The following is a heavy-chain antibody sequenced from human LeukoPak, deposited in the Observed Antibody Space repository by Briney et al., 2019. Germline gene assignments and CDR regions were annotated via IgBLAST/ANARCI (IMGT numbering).Heavy chain of an antibody. CDR3: AKAPGVVVTAPSY. V-gene: IGHV3-23*01. D-gene: IGHD2-21*02. Sequence: GGSLRLSCAVSGFTFRSYAMSWVRQAPGKGLEWVSAISGSGGSTHYADSVKGRFTISRDNSKNTLYLQMNSLRAEDTAVYYCAKAPGVVVTAPSYWGQGTLVTVSS. J-gene: IGHJ4*02. CDR2: ISGSGGST. CDR1: GFTFRSYA.